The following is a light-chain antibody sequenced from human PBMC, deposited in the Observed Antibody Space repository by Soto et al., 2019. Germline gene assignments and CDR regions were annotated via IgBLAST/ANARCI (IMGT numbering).Light chain of an antibody. Sequence: EIVMTQSPATLSVSPGERATLSCRASQSVSSTLAWYQQKPGQAPRLLIYGASTRATGIPARFSGSGSGTEFTLTISSLLSEDFAVYYCHQYYKWPLTFGGGTKVDIK. V-gene: IGKV3-15*01. CDR2: GAS. CDR3: HQYYKWPLT. J-gene: IGKJ4*01. CDR1: QSVSST.